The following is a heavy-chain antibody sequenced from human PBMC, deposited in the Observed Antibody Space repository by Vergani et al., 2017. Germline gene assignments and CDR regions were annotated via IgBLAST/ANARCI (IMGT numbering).Heavy chain of an antibody. CDR3: ARDHGYSGYELL. J-gene: IGHJ4*02. D-gene: IGHD5-12*01. CDR1: GFTFDDYA. V-gene: IGHV3-43*02. Sequence: EVQLVESGGGVVQPGGSLRLSCAASGFTFDDYAMHWVRQAPGKGLEWVSLISGDGGSTYYADSVKGRFTISRDNAKNSLYLQMNSLRAEDTAVYYCARDHGYSGYELLWGQGTLVTVSS. CDR2: ISGDGGST.